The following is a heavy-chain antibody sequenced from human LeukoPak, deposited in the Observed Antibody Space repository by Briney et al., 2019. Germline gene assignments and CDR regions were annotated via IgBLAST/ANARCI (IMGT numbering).Heavy chain of an antibody. D-gene: IGHD3-10*01. V-gene: IGHV4-34*01. CDR1: GGSFSGYY. Sequence: SETLSLTCAVYGGSFSGYYWSWIRQPPGKGLEWIGEINHSGSTNYNPSLKSRVTISVDTSKNQFSLKLSSVTAADTAVYYCAGRLGSRGSGRLDYWGQGTLVTVSS. CDR2: INHSGST. J-gene: IGHJ4*02. CDR3: AGRLGSRGSGRLDY.